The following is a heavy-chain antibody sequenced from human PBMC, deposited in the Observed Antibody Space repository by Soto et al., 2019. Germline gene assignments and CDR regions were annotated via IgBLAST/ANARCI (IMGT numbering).Heavy chain of an antibody. CDR1: GGSFSGYS. Sequence: QVKLQQWGAGLLKPSETLSLTCAVYGGSFSGYSWSWIRQPPGKGLEWIGEINHSGSTNYNPSLKSRITTSVDTSKNQFSLKLSSVTAADTAVYYCARDPDSGNEHFDYWGQGTLVTVSS. V-gene: IGHV4-34*01. D-gene: IGHD1-26*01. CDR2: INHSGST. J-gene: IGHJ4*02. CDR3: ARDPDSGNEHFDY.